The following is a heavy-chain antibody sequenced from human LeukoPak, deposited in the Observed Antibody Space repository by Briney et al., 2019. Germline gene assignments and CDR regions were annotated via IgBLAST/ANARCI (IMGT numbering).Heavy chain of an antibody. Sequence: PSETLSLTCAVYSGSFSGYYWSWIRQPPGKGLEWIGEINHSGSTNYNPSLKSRVTISVDTSKNQFTLKLSSVTAADTAVYYCARDSSWGLFDYWGQGTLVTVSS. CDR2: INHSGST. V-gene: IGHV4-34*01. D-gene: IGHD6-13*01. CDR1: SGSFSGYY. CDR3: ARDSSWGLFDY. J-gene: IGHJ4*02.